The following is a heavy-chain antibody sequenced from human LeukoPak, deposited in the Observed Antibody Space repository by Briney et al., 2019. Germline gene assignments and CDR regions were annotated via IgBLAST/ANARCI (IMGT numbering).Heavy chain of an antibody. J-gene: IGHJ4*02. CDR1: GGSISSGGYY. CDR2: ISYSGST. D-gene: IGHD6-25*01. CDR3: ASNAMYSSAWRLDY. Sequence: SQTLSLTCTVSGGSISSGGYYWSCIRQHPGKGLECIGYISYSGSTYYNPSLKSRVTISVDTSKNQFSLKLSSVTAADTAVYYCASNAMYSSAWRLDYWGQGTLVTVSS. V-gene: IGHV4-31*03.